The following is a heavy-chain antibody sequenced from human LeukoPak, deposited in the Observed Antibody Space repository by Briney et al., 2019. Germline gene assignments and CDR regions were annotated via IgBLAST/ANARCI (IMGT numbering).Heavy chain of an antibody. Sequence: GASVKVSCKASGYTFTAYYMHWVRQAPGQGLEWMGRINPNSGGTHYAQKFQGRVTLTRDKSSTTAYMELRSLRSDDTAVYYCAREAGYNNTWLVNGHWGQGTLVTVSS. CDR3: AREAGYNNTWLVNGH. CDR1: GYTFTAYY. CDR2: INPNSGGT. J-gene: IGHJ4*02. V-gene: IGHV1-2*06. D-gene: IGHD6-13*01.